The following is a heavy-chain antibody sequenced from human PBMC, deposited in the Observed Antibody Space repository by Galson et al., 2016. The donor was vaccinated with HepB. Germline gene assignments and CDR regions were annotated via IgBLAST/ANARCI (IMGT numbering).Heavy chain of an antibody. Sequence: SLRLSCAASGFSLSSYWMSWVRQAPGKGLEWVANVKYDGSEKYYVDSVKGRFTISRDKAKNSMSLQMNSLSAEDTAVYYCVRDGSGGLHFDNWGQGTLITFSS. CDR3: VRDGSGGLHFDN. CDR2: VKYDGSEK. V-gene: IGHV3-7*01. D-gene: IGHD6-19*01. J-gene: IGHJ4*02. CDR1: GFSLSSYW.